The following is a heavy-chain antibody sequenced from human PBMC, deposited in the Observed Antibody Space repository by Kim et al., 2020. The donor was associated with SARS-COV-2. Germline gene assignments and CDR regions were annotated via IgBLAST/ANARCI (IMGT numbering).Heavy chain of an antibody. V-gene: IGHV3-23*01. J-gene: IGHJ4*02. Sequence: GGSLRLSCVASGFTFREYGMGWVRQASGKGLEWVSAIGGSGDKTKDEYAESVKGRFTISRDNSRNTLYLQINSLRAEDTAVYYCAKRQMAQRFDFWGQGTLVTVSS. CDR1: GFTFREYG. CDR2: IGGSGDKT. CDR3: AKRQMAQRFDF.